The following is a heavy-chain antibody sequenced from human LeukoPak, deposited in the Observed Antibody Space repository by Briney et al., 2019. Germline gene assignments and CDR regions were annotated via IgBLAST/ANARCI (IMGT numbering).Heavy chain of an antibody. CDR3: ARSYYYGSGTDY. V-gene: IGHV1-2*02. J-gene: IGHJ4*02. CDR1: GYTFTGYY. Sequence: GASVKVSCRASGYTFTGYYMHWVRQAPGQGLEWMGWINPNSGGTNYAQKFQGRVTMTRDTSISTAYMELSRLRSDDTAVYYCARSYYYGSGTDYWGQGTLVTVSS. D-gene: IGHD3-10*01. CDR2: INPNSGGT.